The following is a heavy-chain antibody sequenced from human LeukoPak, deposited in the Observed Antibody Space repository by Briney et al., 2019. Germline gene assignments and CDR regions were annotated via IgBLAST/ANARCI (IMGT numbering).Heavy chain of an antibody. CDR1: GYTFTSYD. CDR3: AGDYYGSGSYYRSLFDP. Sequence: ASVKVSCKASGYTFTSYDINWVRQATGQGLEWMGWMNPNNGNTHYAQKFQGRVTLTRNTSISTANMELSSLRSEDTAVYYCAGDYYGSGSYYRSLFDPWGQGTLVTVSS. D-gene: IGHD3-10*01. J-gene: IGHJ5*02. V-gene: IGHV1-8*01. CDR2: MNPNNGNT.